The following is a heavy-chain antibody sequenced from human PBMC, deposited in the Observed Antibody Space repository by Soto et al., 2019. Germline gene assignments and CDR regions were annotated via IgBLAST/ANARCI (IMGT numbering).Heavy chain of an antibody. V-gene: IGHV3-23*01. CDR3: TKGYYYDTCGYFDS. D-gene: IGHD3-22*01. CDR2: ISAGGGRT. CDR1: GFTFSSYA. J-gene: IGHJ4*02. Sequence: PGGSLRLSCAASGFTFSSYAMGWVHQAPGKGLELVSTISAGGGRTYYADSVKGRFTISRDNSKNTLYLQMNSLRAEDTAVYYCTKGYYYDTCGYFDSWGQGP.